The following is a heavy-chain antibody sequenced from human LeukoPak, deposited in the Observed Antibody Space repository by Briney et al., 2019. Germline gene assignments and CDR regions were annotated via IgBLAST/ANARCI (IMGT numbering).Heavy chain of an antibody. CDR2: IYYSGGT. CDR3: ARWQYTISSGWFDP. D-gene: IGHD6-6*01. Sequence: SQTLSLTCTLSGGSISSCYWSWIRQPPGKALEWIGSIYYSGGTNYNPSLQGRVSISVDTSKIQFSLKLSSVTAADTAVYYCARWQYTISSGWFDPWGQGTLVSVSS. CDR1: GGSISSCY. J-gene: IGHJ5*02. V-gene: IGHV4-59*08.